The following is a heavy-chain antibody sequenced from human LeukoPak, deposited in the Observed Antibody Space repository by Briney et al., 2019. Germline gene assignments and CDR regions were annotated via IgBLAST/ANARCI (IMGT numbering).Heavy chain of an antibody. CDR3: ARDAAEQQLVHYFDY. CDR2: ISGRGDNT. Sequence: QAGGSLRLSCAASGFTFSTYAVRWVRQAPGKGLEWVSVISGRGDNTNYADSVKGRFSISRDNSKNMLYLQMNSLRAEDTAVYYCARDAAEQQLVHYFDYWGQGTLVTVTS. D-gene: IGHD6-13*01. V-gene: IGHV3-23*01. CDR1: GFTFSTYA. J-gene: IGHJ4*02.